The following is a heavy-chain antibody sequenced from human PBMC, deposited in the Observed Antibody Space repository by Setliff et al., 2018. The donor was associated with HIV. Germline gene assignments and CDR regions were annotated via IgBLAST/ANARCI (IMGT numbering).Heavy chain of an antibody. CDR3: ARFISGKNGVDI. CDR1: VGSITLSKNY. D-gene: IGHD2-8*01. CDR2: IFANGTT. J-gene: IGHJ3*02. V-gene: IGHV4-61*02. Sequence: SETLSLTCTVSVGSITLSKNYWNWIRQPAGKGLEWIGRIFANGTTDYNPSLKSRVTISVDTSKNQFSLRLRSVTAADTAMYYCARFISGKNGVDIWGPGTMVTVSS.